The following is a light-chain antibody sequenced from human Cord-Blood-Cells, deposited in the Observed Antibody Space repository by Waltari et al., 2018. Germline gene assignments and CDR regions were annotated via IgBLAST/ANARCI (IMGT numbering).Light chain of an antibody. J-gene: IGKJ3*01. V-gene: IGKV1-8*01. Sequence: AIRMTQSPSSFSASTGDRVTITCRASQGISSYLAWYQQKPGKAPKLLIYAASTLQSRVPSRFSGSGSGTDFTLTISCLQSEDFATYYCQQYYSYHTFGPGTKVDIK. CDR1: QGISSY. CDR3: QQYYSYHT. CDR2: AAS.